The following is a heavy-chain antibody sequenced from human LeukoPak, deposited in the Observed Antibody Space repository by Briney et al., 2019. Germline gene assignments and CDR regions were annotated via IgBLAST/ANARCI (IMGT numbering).Heavy chain of an antibody. V-gene: IGHV1-69*13. CDR3: GRAQGVDTAMEDGMDV. Sequence: SVKVSCKASGGTFSSYAISWVRQAPGQGLEWMGGIIPIFGTANYAQKFQGRVTITADESTSTAYMELSSLRSEDTAVHYCGRAQGVDTAMEDGMDVWGQGTTVTVSS. D-gene: IGHD5-18*01. CDR1: GGTFSSYA. CDR2: IIPIFGTA. J-gene: IGHJ6*02.